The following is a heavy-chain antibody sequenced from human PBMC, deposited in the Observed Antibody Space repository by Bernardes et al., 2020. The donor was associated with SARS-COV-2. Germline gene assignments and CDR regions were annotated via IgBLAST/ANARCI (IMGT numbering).Heavy chain of an antibody. CDR3: VKDGYDFWSGSPSWGYFDL. CDR1: GFTFSTYA. CDR2: ISNNGGNT. D-gene: IGHD3-3*01. V-gene: IGHV3-64D*06. Sequence: GGSLRLSCSASGFTFSTYAMHWVRQAPGKGLEYVSAISNNGGNTHYADSVKGRFTISRDNSKNTLYLQMSSLRAEDTAVYYCVKDGYDFWSGSPSWGYFDLWGRGTLVTVSS. J-gene: IGHJ2*01.